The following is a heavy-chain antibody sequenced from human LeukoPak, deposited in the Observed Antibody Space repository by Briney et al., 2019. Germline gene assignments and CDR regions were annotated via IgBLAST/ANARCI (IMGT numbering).Heavy chain of an antibody. D-gene: IGHD3-22*01. V-gene: IGHV3-74*01. CDR3: ARAPSEIGGYYPEYFRH. CDR1: GFTFSSYW. J-gene: IGHJ1*01. Sequence: GGSLRLSCAASGFTFSSYWIHWVRQAPGKGLVWVSRIKSDGSTNYADSVKGRFTISRDNAKNTVSLQMNSLRAEDTGVYYCARAPSEIGGYYPEYFRHWGQGTLVTVSS. CDR2: IKSDGST.